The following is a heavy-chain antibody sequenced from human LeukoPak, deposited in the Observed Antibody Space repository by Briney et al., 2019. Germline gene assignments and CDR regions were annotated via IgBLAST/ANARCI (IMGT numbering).Heavy chain of an antibody. J-gene: IGHJ6*02. Sequence: ASVKVSCKASGYTFTSYGISWVRQAPGQGLEWMGWISAYNGNTNYAQKLQGRVTMTTDTSTSTAYMELRSLRSDDTAVYYCARGGSSWLLRYYYYGMDVWGQGTTVTVSS. CDR2: ISAYNGNT. CDR1: GYTFTSYG. V-gene: IGHV1-18*01. CDR3: ARGGSSWLLRYYYYGMDV. D-gene: IGHD6-13*01.